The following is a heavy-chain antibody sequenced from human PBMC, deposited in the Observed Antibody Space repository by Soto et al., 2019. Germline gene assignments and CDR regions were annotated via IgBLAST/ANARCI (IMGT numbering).Heavy chain of an antibody. CDR1: GDSVSSNSAA. V-gene: IGHV6-1*01. Sequence: TLSLTCAISGDSVSSNSAAWNWIRQSPSRGLEWLGRTYYRSKWYNDYAVSVKSRITINPDTSKNQFSLQLNSVTPEDTAVYYCARGAIYDFWSGSYYYYGMDVWGQGTTVTVSS. CDR3: ARGAIYDFWSGSYYYYGMDV. CDR2: TYYRSKWYN. J-gene: IGHJ6*02. D-gene: IGHD3-3*01.